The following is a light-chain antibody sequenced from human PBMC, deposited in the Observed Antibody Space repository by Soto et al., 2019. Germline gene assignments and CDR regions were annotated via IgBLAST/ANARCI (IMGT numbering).Light chain of an antibody. CDR3: QQYGSPPLYT. Sequence: EIVLTQSPGTLSLSPGERATLSCRASQSVSSTYLARYQQKPGQAPRLIIYGAYSRATDIPDRFSGSGSGTDFTITISRLEPEDFAVYSCQQYGSPPLYTFGQGTKLEIK. V-gene: IGKV3-20*01. J-gene: IGKJ2*01. CDR1: QSVSSTY. CDR2: GAY.